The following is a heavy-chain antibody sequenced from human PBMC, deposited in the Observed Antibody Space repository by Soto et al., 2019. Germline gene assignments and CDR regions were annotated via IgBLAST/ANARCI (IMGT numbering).Heavy chain of an antibody. CDR1: GGSITNYY. V-gene: IGHV4-4*09. CDR2: IYDSGST. J-gene: IGHJ5*02. Sequence: QVQLQESGPGLVKPSETLSLTCTVSGGSITNYYWSWIRQPPGKGLEWIGYIYDSGSTNYNPSLKSRVTISVATSKNQFSLKLNSVTAADTAVYYCARGRDWFDPWGQGTLVTVSS. CDR3: ARGRDWFDP.